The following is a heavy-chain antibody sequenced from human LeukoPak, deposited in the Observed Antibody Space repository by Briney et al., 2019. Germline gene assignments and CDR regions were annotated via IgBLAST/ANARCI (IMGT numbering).Heavy chain of an antibody. D-gene: IGHD3-10*02. V-gene: IGHV3-23*01. J-gene: IGHJ3*01. CDR2: ISGSGGST. CDR3: AELGITMIGGV. CDR1: GFTFSSYG. Sequence: GGSLRLSCAASGFTFSSYGMSWVRQAPGKGLEWVSAISGSGGSTYYADSVKGRFTISRDNAKNSLYLQMNSLRAEDTAVYYCAELGITMIGGVWGQGTTVTVSS.